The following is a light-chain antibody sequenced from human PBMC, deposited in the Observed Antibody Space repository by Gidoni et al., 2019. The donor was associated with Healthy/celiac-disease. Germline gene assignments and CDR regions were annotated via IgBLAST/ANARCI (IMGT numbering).Light chain of an antibody. CDR3: QQSYSTPNT. CDR2: AAS. J-gene: IGKJ2*01. CDR1: QSSSSY. Sequence: DIQMTQSPSSLSASVGDRVTITCWASQSSSSYLNWYQQKPGKAPKLLIYAASSLQSGVPSRFSGSGSGTDFTLTISSLQPEDFATYYCQQSYSTPNTFGQGTKLEIK. V-gene: IGKV1-39*01.